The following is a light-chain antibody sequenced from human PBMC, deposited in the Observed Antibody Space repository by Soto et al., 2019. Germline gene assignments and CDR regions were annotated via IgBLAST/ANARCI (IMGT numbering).Light chain of an antibody. CDR1: SSDVGGYNY. V-gene: IGLV2-14*01. J-gene: IGLJ2*01. CDR3: SSYTSTSTVV. Sequence: QSVLTQPASVSGSPGQSITISCTGTSSDVGGYNYVSWYQQHPGKAPKLMIYDVSNRPSGVSNRFSGSKSANTASLTISGLQAEDAADYYCSSYTSTSTVVFGGGTKLTVL. CDR2: DVS.